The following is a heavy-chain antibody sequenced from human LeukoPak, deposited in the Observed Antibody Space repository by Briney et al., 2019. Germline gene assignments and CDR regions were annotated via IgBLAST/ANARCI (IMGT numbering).Heavy chain of an antibody. CDR1: GFTFGNYA. V-gene: IGHV3-23*01. D-gene: IGHD3-3*01. Sequence: GGSLRLSCAASGFTFGNYAMSWVRQAPGKGVEWVSVISSTGGSTYYADSVEGRFTISRDNSKDTLYLQMNSLGAEDTAMYYCAKVLDFWNGYWRYYMDVWGKGTTVTVSS. J-gene: IGHJ6*03. CDR2: ISSTGGST. CDR3: AKVLDFWNGYWRYYMDV.